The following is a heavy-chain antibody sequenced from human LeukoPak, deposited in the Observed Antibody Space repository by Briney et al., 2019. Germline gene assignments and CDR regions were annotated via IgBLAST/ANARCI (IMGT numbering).Heavy chain of an antibody. Sequence: PGGSLRLSCAASGFTFSSYSMNWVRQAPGKGLEWVSYISSTNGYIYYADSVRGRFTISRGNAKNSLSLQMNSLRAEDTAVYYCARGRSTWHLDYWGQGTLVTVSS. D-gene: IGHD1-26*01. V-gene: IGHV3-21*01. CDR2: ISSTNGYI. CDR3: ARGRSTWHLDY. CDR1: GFTFSSYS. J-gene: IGHJ4*02.